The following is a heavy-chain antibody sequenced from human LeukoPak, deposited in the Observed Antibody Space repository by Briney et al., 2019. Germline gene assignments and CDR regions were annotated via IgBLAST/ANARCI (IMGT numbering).Heavy chain of an antibody. CDR3: ARRFNDFWSGAWAFDI. CDR1: GFTVSSNY. CDR2: IYSGGST. V-gene: IGHV3-53*05. Sequence: GGSLRLSCAASGFTVSSNYMSWVRQAPGKGLEWVSVIYSGGSTYYADSVKGRFTISRDNSKNTLYLQMNSLRSDDTAVYYCARRFNDFWSGAWAFDIWGQGTMVTVSS. J-gene: IGHJ3*02. D-gene: IGHD3-3*01.